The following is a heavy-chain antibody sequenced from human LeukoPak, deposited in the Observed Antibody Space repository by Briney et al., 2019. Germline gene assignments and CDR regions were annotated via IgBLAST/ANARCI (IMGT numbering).Heavy chain of an antibody. J-gene: IGHJ4*02. D-gene: IGHD4-17*01. CDR2: INTYNGNT. CDR3: AREVYGDLLVGGNFDY. V-gene: IGHV1-18*01. Sequence: ASVKVSCKASGYIFSNYAISWVRQAPGQGLERVGWINTYNGNTNYPQKLQGRVTMTTDTSTRTAYMELRSLRSDDTAVYYCAREVYGDLLVGGNFDYWGQGTLVTVSS. CDR1: GYIFSNYA.